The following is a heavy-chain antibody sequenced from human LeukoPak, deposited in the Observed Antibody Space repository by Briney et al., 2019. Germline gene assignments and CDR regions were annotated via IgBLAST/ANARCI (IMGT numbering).Heavy chain of an antibody. J-gene: IGHJ4*02. V-gene: IGHV1-69*04. CDR3: ARDASSSMVRGVTVAFEY. Sequence: SVKVSCKASGGTFSSYAISWVRQAPGQGLEWMGRIIPILGIANYAQKFQGRVTITADKSTSTAYMELSSLRSEDTAVYYCARDASSSMVRGVTVAFEYWGQGTLVTVSS. D-gene: IGHD3-10*01. CDR1: GGTFSSYA. CDR2: IIPILGIA.